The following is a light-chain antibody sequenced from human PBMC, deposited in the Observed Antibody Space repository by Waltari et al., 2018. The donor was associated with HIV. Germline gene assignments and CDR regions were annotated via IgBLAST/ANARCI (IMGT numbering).Light chain of an antibody. Sequence: QSVLTQPPSVSGAPGQRVTISCTGSSSNIGAGHDVHWYQQLPGTAPKLLIYDNGNRPSGVPDRFSGSKSGTSASLAISGLQAEDEADYYCQSYDSSLKVIFGGGTKVTVL. J-gene: IGLJ2*01. CDR1: SSNIGAGHD. V-gene: IGLV1-40*01. CDR3: QSYDSSLKVI. CDR2: DNG.